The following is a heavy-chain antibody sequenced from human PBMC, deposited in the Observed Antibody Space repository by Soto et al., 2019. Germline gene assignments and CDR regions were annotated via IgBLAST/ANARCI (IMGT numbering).Heavy chain of an antibody. J-gene: IGHJ5*02. D-gene: IGHD2-15*01. CDR3: ARAYCSGGSCYTSWFDP. CDR2: IYTSGST. CDR1: GGSISSYY. Sequence: PSETLSLTCTVSGGSISSYYWSWIRQPAGKGLEWIGRIYTSGSTNYNPSLKSRVTMSVDTSKNQFSLKLSSVTAADTAVYYCARAYCSGGSCYTSWFDPWGQGTLVTVS. V-gene: IGHV4-4*07.